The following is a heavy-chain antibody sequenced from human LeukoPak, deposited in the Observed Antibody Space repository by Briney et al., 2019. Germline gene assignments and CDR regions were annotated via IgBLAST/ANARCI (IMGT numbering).Heavy chain of an antibody. CDR3: ARDGLGYDA. D-gene: IGHD5-12*01. CDR1: GTLFSRYT. J-gene: IGHJ5*02. Sequence: GGSLRLSCAAFGTLFSRYTMNWVRQAPGKGLEWVSSISSGGSSIYYSDSARGRFTIARDDAKNSLYLQMNSLTADDTAVYYCARDGLGYDAWGQGTLVTVSS. CDR2: ISSGGSSI. V-gene: IGHV3-21*01.